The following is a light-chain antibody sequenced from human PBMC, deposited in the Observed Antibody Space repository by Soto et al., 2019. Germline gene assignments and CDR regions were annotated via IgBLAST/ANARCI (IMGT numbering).Light chain of an antibody. CDR1: STDFVSYNR. CDR3: SLYTSENTYV. J-gene: IGLJ1*01. CDR2: EAS. Sequence: QSALTQPPSVSGSPGQSVTISCTGTSTDFVSYNRVSWYQQPPGTAPKLIIYEASNRPSGVPDRFSGSKSGNTASLTISGLQAADEADYYCSLYTSENTYVFGTG. V-gene: IGLV2-18*01.